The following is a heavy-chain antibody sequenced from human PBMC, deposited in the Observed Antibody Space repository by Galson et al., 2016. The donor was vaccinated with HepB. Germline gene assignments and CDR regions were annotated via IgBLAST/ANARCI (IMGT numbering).Heavy chain of an antibody. CDR3: ARPHGVGSYSGYDY. J-gene: IGHJ4*02. V-gene: IGHV3-33*01. CDR1: GFSFSTYG. D-gene: IGHD5-12*01. CDR2: IWYDGSTK. Sequence: SLRLSCAASGFSFSTYGMHWVRQAPGKGLEWVAVIWYDGSTKFYADSVKGRFIISRDTSNNTLALQMNSLRAEDTAIYYCARPHGVGSYSGYDYWGQGTLVTVSS.